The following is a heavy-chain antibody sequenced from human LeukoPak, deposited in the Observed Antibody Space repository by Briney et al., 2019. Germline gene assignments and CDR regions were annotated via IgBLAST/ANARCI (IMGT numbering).Heavy chain of an antibody. V-gene: IGHV4-34*01. CDR2: ISPSGTT. J-gene: IGHJ5*02. Sequence: SESLSLTCAIYGGSFSGYYWSWIRQPPGKGLEWIGEISPSGTTIYNPSLKSRVTISVDTSNNQFSLKLNSVTAADTAVYYCVTRPIRYYYGSGRPTWFDPWGQGTLVTVSS. CDR1: GGSFSGYY. D-gene: IGHD3-10*01. CDR3: VTRPIRYYYGSGRPTWFDP.